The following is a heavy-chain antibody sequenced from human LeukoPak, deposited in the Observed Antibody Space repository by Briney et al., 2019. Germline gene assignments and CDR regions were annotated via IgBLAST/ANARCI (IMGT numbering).Heavy chain of an antibody. CDR2: INPSGGST. V-gene: IGHV1-46*01. D-gene: IGHD3-10*01. J-gene: IGHJ3*02. CDR3: AKDYFYSYGSGSYGAFDI. CDR1: GYTFTSYY. Sequence: ASVKVSCKASGYTFTSYYMHWVRQAPGQGLEWMGIINPSGGSTSYAQKFQGRVTMTRDMSTSTVYMELSSLRSEDTALYYCAKDYFYSYGSGSYGAFDIWGQGTMVTVSS.